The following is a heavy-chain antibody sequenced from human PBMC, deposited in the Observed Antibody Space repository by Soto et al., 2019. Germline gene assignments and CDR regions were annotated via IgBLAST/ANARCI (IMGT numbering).Heavy chain of an antibody. CDR2: INPSGGST. J-gene: IGHJ6*01. V-gene: IGHV1-46*01. D-gene: IGHD2-2*01. CDR1: GYTFSSHY. CDR3: ARAVVAWYQTRGYYYGMAV. Sequence: ASVKVSCKASGYTFSSHYMHWVRQAPGQGLEWMGIINPSGGSTSYAQKFQGRVTMTRDTSTSTVYMELSSLRSEDTAVYYCARAVVAWYQTRGYYYGMAVWGQGTTVTVSS.